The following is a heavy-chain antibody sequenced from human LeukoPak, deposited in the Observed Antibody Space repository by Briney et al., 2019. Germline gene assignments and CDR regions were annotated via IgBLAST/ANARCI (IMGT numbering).Heavy chain of an antibody. J-gene: IGHJ4*02. D-gene: IGHD2-15*01. V-gene: IGHV1-2*02. CDR3: ARASIRCSGGSCYRY. Sequence: GASVNVSFKASGYSFTGYYMHWVRQAPGQGLEWMGWINPNSGGTNYAQKFQGRVTMTRDTSISTAYMELSRLRSDDTAVYYCARASIRCSGGSCYRYWGQGTLVTVSS. CDR2: INPNSGGT. CDR1: GYSFTGYY.